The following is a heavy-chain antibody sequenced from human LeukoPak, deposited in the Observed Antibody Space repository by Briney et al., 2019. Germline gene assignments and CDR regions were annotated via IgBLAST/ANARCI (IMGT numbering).Heavy chain of an antibody. CDR3: AKTKIQLWHYFDY. V-gene: IGHV1-69*05. CDR2: IIPIFGTT. Sequence: SVKVSCKASGGTFSSYAISWVRQAPGQGLEWMGGIIPIFGTTNYAQKFQGRVTITTDESTSTAYMELSSLRSEDTAVYYCAKTKIQLWHYFDYWGQGTLVTVSS. J-gene: IGHJ4*02. CDR1: GGTFSSYA. D-gene: IGHD5-18*01.